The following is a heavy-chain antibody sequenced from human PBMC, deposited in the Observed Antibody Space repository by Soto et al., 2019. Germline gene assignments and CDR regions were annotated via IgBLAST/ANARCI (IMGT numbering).Heavy chain of an antibody. Sequence: GSVKVSCKASGYTFTSYGISWVRQAPGQGLEWMGWISAYNGNTNYAQKLQGRVTMTTDTSTSTAYMELRSLRSDDTAVYYCARDSNRRFLEWLSGPFITGTDSYYFDYWGQGTLVTVSS. J-gene: IGHJ4*02. V-gene: IGHV1-18*04. D-gene: IGHD3-3*01. CDR1: GYTFTSYG. CDR3: ARDSNRRFLEWLSGPFITGTDSYYFDY. CDR2: ISAYNGNT.